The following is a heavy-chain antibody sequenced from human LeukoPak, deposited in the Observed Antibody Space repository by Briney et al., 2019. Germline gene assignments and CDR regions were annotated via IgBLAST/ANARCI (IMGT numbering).Heavy chain of an antibody. CDR2: INWKGGST. V-gene: IGHV3-20*04. Sequence: GGSLRLSCAASGFIIDDYGMSWVRQAPGKGLEWVSGINWKGGSTGYGDSVEGRFTISRDNAKNSLYLQMNGLRAEDTALYYCARDLKRLAAVQPPEFDYRGQGTRVTVSS. CDR1: GFIIDDYG. J-gene: IGHJ4*02. CDR3: ARDLKRLAAVQPPEFDY. D-gene: IGHD6-13*01.